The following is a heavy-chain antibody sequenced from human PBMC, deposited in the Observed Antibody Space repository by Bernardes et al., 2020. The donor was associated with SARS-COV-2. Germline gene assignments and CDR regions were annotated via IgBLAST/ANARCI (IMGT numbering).Heavy chain of an antibody. J-gene: IGHJ3*02. V-gene: IGHV3-30*03. CDR3: ALIYDSSGYYYLDAIDI. CDR1: GFTFGSYG. Sequence: GGSLRLSCAASGFTFGSYGMHWVRQAPGKGLEWMAFISYDGDDKYYADSVKGRFTISRDNSKNTLYLQMNSLRAEDTAVYYCALIYDSSGYYYLDAIDIWGQGTMVTVSS. D-gene: IGHD3-22*01. CDR2: ISYDGDDK.